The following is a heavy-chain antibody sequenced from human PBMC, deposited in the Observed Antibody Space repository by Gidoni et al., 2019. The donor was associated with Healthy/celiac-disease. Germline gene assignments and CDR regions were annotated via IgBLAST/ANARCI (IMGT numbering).Heavy chain of an antibody. V-gene: IGHV3-53*01. CDR1: GFTASRNY. J-gene: IGHJ6*03. Sequence: EVKLVDSGGGLIQLGGSLSFSCAAPGFTASRNYMSWVRQAPGKGLECVSVIYSGGSTYYADSVKGRFTISRDNSKNTLYLQMNSLGAEDTAVYYCARVLLDRYGYYYYYMDVWGKGTTVTVSS. CDR2: IYSGGST. CDR3: ARVLLDRYGYYYYYMDV. D-gene: IGHD3-3*01.